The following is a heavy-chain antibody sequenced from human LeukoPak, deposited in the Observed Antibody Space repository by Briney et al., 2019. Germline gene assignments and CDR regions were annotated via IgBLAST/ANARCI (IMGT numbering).Heavy chain of an antibody. D-gene: IGHD5-18*01. V-gene: IGHV3-43*02. J-gene: IGHJ4*02. CDR2: ISGDGGST. CDR1: GFTFDDYA. Sequence: GGSLRLSCAASGFTFDDYAMHWVRQAPGKGLEWVSLISGDGGSTYYADSVKGRFTISRDNSKNSLYLQMNSLRNEDTALYYCAKDKGGYSYGPDYFDYWGQGTLVTVSS. CDR3: AKDKGGYSYGPDYFDY.